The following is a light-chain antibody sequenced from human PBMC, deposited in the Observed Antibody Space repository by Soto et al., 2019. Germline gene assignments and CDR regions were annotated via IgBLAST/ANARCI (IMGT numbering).Light chain of an antibody. CDR2: NNN. CDR1: SSNIGSKT. CDR3: AAWDDSLMGV. J-gene: IGLJ3*02. V-gene: IGLV1-44*01. Sequence: QSVLTQPPSASGTPGQRVTISCSGSSSNIGSKTVNWYQQLPGTAPKLLIYNNNQRPSGVPDRFSGSKSGTSASLAISGLQSEDEADYYCAAWDDSLMGVFGGGTKVTVL.